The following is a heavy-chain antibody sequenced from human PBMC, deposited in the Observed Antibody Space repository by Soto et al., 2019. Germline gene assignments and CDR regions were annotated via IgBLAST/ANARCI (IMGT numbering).Heavy chain of an antibody. V-gene: IGHV3-21*01. CDR3: ARDHGDYYYFDY. D-gene: IGHD4-17*01. J-gene: IGHJ4*02. CDR1: GFTFSSYS. Sequence: PGGSLRLSCAASGFTFSSYSMNWVRQAPGKGLEWVSSISSSSSYIYYADSVKGRFTISRDNAKNSLYLQMNSLRAEDTAVYYCARDHGDYYYFDYWGQGTLVTVSS. CDR2: ISSSSSYI.